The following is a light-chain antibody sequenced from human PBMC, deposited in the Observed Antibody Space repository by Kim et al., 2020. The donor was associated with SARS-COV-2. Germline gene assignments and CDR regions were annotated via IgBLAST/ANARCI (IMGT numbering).Light chain of an antibody. V-gene: IGKV1-5*03. J-gene: IGKJ2*02. Sequence: ASVRDRSTINCRGRKNINTWLGWDQQKPGKAPNLLIYQASNLEGGVPSRFSGSGSGTEFTLKISRLEADDFGAYYCQQYSRFPCTFGQGTKVDIK. CDR1: KNINTW. CDR3: QQYSRFPCT. CDR2: QAS.